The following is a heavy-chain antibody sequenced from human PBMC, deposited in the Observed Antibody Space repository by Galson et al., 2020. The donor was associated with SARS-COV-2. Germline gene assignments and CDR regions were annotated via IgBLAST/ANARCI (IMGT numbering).Heavy chain of an antibody. V-gene: IGHV3-64*02. CDR1: GFTFTTYA. J-gene: IGHJ5*02. D-gene: IGHD1-26*01. Sequence: TGGSLRLSCAASGFTFTTYAMHWVRQAPGKGLEYVSGISSNGDATYYADSVKGRFTISRDNSKNTLYLQMGSLRAEDMALYFCARGSGSYYHYNYFDPWGQGTLVTVSS. CDR3: ARGSGSYYHYNYFDP. CDR2: ISSNGDAT.